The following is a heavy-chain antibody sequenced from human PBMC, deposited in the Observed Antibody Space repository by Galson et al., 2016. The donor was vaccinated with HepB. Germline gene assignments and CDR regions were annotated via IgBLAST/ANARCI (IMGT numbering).Heavy chain of an antibody. J-gene: IGHJ1*01. D-gene: IGHD2-8*02. CDR3: AKVVLGPAEYFQH. CDR2: ISGSGGST. Sequence: SLRLSCAASGFTFSSYAMSWVRQAPGKGLEWVSGISGSGGSTYYADSVKGRFTISRDNSKNTPYLQMNSLRAEDTAVYYCAKVVLGPAEYFQHWGQGTLVTVSS. CDR1: GFTFSSYA. V-gene: IGHV3-23*01.